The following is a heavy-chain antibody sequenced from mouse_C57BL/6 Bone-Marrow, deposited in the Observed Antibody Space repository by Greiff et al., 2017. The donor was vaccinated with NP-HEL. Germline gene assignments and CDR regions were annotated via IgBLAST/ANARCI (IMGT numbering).Heavy chain of an antibody. V-gene: IGHV1-54*01. D-gene: IGHD1-1*01. CDR3: ARSITTVVATSYFDY. Sequence: QVQLQQSGAELVRPGTSVKVSCKASGYAFTNYLIEWVKQRPGQGLEWIGVINPGSGGTNYNEKFKGKATLTADKSSSTAYMQLSSLTSEDSAVYFCARSITTVVATSYFDYWGQGTTLTVSS. J-gene: IGHJ2*01. CDR1: GYAFTNYL. CDR2: INPGSGGT.